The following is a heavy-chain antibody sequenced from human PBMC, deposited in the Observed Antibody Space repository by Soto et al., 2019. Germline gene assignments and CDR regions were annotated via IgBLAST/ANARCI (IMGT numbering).Heavy chain of an antibody. Sequence: SVKVSCKASGGTFSSYAISWVRQAPGQGLEWTGGIIPIFGTANYAQKFQGRVTIIADESTSTAYMELSSLRSEDTAVYYCGRIQMSGSYSAYYYGIDVWGQGTTVTVSS. V-gene: IGHV1-69*13. D-gene: IGHD1-26*01. J-gene: IGHJ6*02. CDR2: IIPIFGTA. CDR1: GGTFSSYA. CDR3: GRIQMSGSYSAYYYGIDV.